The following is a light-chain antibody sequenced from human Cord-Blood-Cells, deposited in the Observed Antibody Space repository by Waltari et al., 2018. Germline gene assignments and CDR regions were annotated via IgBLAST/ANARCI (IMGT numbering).Light chain of an antibody. CDR2: AAS. CDR1: QRISSW. CDR3: QQANSFPFT. Sequence: IQMTQSPSSVSASVADRVSITCLASQRISSWLAWYQQKPGKAPKLLIYAASSLQSGVPSRFSGSGSGTDFTLTISSLQPEDFAAYYCQQANSFPFTFGPGTKVEIK. J-gene: IGKJ3*01. V-gene: IGKV1-12*01.